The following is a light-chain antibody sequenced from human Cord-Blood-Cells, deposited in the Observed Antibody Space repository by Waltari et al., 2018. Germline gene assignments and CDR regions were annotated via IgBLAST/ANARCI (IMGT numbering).Light chain of an antibody. CDR2: AAS. J-gene: IGKJ2*01. CDR3: QHGYSTPYT. V-gene: IGKV1-39*01. Sequence: DIQMTQSPSSLSASVGDRVTITCRASQSISSYLNWYQQKPGKAPKLLIYAASSLQSGVPSRFSGSGSGTDCTLTISSLQPEDFATYYCQHGYSTPYTFGQGTKLEIK. CDR1: QSISSY.